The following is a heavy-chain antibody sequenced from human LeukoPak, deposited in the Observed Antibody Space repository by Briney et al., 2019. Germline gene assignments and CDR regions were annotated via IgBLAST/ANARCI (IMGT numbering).Heavy chain of an antibody. Sequence: SETLSLTCTVSGGSISSSSYYWGWIRQPPGKGLEWIGSIYYSGSTYYNPSLKSRVTISVDTSKNQFSLKLSSVTAADTAVYYCARDYYDSSGYYGGNGPHYYFDYWGQGTLVTVSS. CDR2: IYYSGST. D-gene: IGHD3-22*01. CDR1: GGSISSSSYY. J-gene: IGHJ4*02. V-gene: IGHV4-39*07. CDR3: ARDYYDSSGYYGGNGPHYYFDY.